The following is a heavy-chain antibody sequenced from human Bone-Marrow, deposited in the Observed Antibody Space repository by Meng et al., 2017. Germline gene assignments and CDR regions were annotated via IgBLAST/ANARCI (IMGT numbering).Heavy chain of an antibody. V-gene: IGHV4-34*01. D-gene: IGHD6-19*01. J-gene: IGHJ6*02. CDR2: INHSGST. Sequence: GSLRLSCAVYGGSFSGYYWSWIRQPPGKGLEWIGEINHSGSTNYYPSLKNRITISVDTSKNQFSLKLSSVTAADTAVYYCASTLRIGVGVFHGMDVWGQGTTVTVSS. CDR3: ASTLRIGVGVFHGMDV. CDR1: GGSFSGYY.